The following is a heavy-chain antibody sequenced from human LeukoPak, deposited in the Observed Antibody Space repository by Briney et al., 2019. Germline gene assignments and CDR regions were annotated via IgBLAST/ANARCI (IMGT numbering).Heavy chain of an antibody. CDR3: ARGNLYDSSGGYSYSNWTDT. Sequence: GASVKVSCKASGYTFTNYYMHWVRQAPGQGLEWMGIINPFGGSTNYAQKFQGRVTMTRETSTSTVYMELSSLRSEDTAVYYCARGNLYDSSGGYSYSNWTDTWGQGTLVTVSS. D-gene: IGHD3-22*01. CDR2: INPFGGST. CDR1: GYTFTNYY. J-gene: IGHJ5*02. V-gene: IGHV1-46*01.